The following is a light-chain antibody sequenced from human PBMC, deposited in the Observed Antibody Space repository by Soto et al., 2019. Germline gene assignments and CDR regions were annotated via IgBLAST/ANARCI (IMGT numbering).Light chain of an antibody. V-gene: IGKV3-11*01. J-gene: IGKJ4*01. Sequence: EVVLTQSPATLSLSPGEKATLSCRASQDINTYLGWYQQKPGQPPRLLIYDASNRASGIPARFTGSGSGTDFTLTIDTLEPEDFAVYYCQQRSGWLTFGGGTKVEIK. CDR2: DAS. CDR1: QDINTY. CDR3: QQRSGWLT.